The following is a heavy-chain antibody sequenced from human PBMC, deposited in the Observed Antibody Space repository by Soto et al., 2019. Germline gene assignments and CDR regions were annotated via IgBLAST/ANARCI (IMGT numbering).Heavy chain of an antibody. J-gene: IGHJ5*02. Sequence: PSETLSLTCAVSGYSISSSNWWGWIRQPPGKGLEWIGYIYYSGSTYYNPSLKSRVTMSVDTSKNQFSLKLSSVTAVDTAMYFCARAERFPRSWFDPWGQGTQVTVSS. CDR2: IYYSGST. CDR3: ARAERFPRSWFDP. D-gene: IGHD6-19*01. V-gene: IGHV4-28*01. CDR1: GYSISSSNW.